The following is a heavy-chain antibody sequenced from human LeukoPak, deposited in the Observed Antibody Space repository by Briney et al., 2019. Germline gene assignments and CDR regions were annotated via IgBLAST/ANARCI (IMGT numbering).Heavy chain of an antibody. V-gene: IGHV4-4*07. CDR1: GGSISSYY. CDR3: AITILTGYYDGYYYYGMDV. Sequence: SETLSLTCTVSGGSISSYYWSWIRQPAGKGLEWIGRIYTSGSTNYNPSLKSRVTMSVDTSENQFSLKLSSVTAADTAVYYCAITILTGYYDGYYYYGMDVWGQGTTVTVSS. D-gene: IGHD3-9*01. J-gene: IGHJ6*02. CDR2: IYTSGST.